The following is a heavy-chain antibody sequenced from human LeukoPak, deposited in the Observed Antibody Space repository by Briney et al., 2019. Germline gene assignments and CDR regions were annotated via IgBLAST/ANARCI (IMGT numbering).Heavy chain of an antibody. CDR2: IDHTGSI. V-gene: IGHV4-39*07. D-gene: IGHD3-10*01. Sequence: PSETLSLTCTVSGGSISSGSYYWSWIRQPPGKGLEWIGEIDHTGSISYNPSLRSRVTMSVDTFKNQFSLNLRSVTAADRAIYYCARGGYGPGSHYRYWGQGTLVTVSS. CDR1: GGSISSGSYY. J-gene: IGHJ4*02. CDR3: ARGGYGPGSHYRY.